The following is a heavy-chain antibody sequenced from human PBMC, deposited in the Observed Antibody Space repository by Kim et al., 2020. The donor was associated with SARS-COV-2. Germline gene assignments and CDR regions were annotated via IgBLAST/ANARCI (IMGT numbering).Heavy chain of an antibody. V-gene: IGHV3-48*02. Sequence: GGSLRLSCAASGFTFSSYSMNWVRQAPGKGLEWVSYISSSSSTIYYADSVKGRFTISRDNAKNSLYLQMNSLRDEDTAVYYCARDKVYCSGGSCYSEFDPWGQGTLVTVSS. D-gene: IGHD2-15*01. CDR3: ARDKVYCSGGSCYSEFDP. CDR2: ISSSSSTI. CDR1: GFTFSSYS. J-gene: IGHJ5*02.